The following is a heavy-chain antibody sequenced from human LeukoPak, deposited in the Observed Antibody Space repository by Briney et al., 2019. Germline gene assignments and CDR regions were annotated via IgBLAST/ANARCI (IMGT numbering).Heavy chain of an antibody. D-gene: IGHD3-3*01. Sequence: GGSLRLSCAASGFTFSRYWMSWVRQAPGKGLEWVSAISGSGGSTYYADSVKGRFTISRDNSKNTLYLQMNSLRAEDTAVYYCAKDNSNYDFWSGYHNYFDYWGQGTLVTVSS. CDR2: ISGSGGST. V-gene: IGHV3-23*01. CDR1: GFTFSRYW. J-gene: IGHJ4*02. CDR3: AKDNSNYDFWSGYHNYFDY.